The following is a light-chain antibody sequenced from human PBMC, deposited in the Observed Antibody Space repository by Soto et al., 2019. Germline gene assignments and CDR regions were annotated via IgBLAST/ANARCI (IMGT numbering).Light chain of an antibody. CDR3: SSYAGSTLYV. V-gene: IGLV2-8*01. CDR1: SSDVGGYNY. Sequence: QSALTQPPSASGTPGQSVTISCTGTSSDVGGYNYVSWYQQHPGKAPKLMIYEVSKRPSGDPDRFSGSKSGNTASLTVSGLQAEDEADYYCSSYAGSTLYVFGTGTKVTGL. CDR2: EVS. J-gene: IGLJ1*01.